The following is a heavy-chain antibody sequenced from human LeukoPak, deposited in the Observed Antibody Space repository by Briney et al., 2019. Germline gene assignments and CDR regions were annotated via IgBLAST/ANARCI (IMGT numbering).Heavy chain of an antibody. J-gene: IGHJ5*02. D-gene: IGHD3-10*01. CDR2: INHSGST. CDR3: ARHRRYYYGSGSYPTPVWFDP. V-gene: IGHV4-34*01. Sequence: PSETLSLTCAVYGGSFSGYYWSWIRQPPGKGLEWIGEINHSGSTNYNPSLKSRVTISVDTSKNQFSLKLSSVTAADTAVYYCARHRRYYYGSGSYPTPVWFDPWGQGTLVTVSS. CDR1: GGSFSGYY.